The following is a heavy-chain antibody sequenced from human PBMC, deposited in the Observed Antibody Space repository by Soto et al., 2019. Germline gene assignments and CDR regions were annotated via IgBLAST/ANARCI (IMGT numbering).Heavy chain of an antibody. J-gene: IGHJ4*02. CDR3: ARVRDDYYDSGIDY. CDR2: IYYSGST. D-gene: IGHD3-22*01. V-gene: IGHV4-30-4*01. CDR1: GGSISSGDYY. Sequence: KASETLSLTCTVSGGSISSGDYYWSWIRQPPGKGLEWIGYIYYSGSTYYNPSLKSRVTISVDTSKNQFSLKLSSVTAADTAVYYCARVRDDYYDSGIDYWGQGTLVTVSS.